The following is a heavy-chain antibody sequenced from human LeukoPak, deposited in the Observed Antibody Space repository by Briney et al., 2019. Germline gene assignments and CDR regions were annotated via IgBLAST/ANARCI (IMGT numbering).Heavy chain of an antibody. D-gene: IGHD1-14*01. CDR2: ISSSSSYI. V-gene: IGHV3-21*01. J-gene: IGHJ3*02. Sequence: GGPLRFSCAASGFTFSSYSMNWVGRAPGKGLEGVSSISSSSSYIYYADSVKGRLTISRDNAKNSLYLKMTSLRGEATAVYYCARDPRKWDAFDIWGQGTMVTVPS. CDR3: ARDPRKWDAFDI. CDR1: GFTFSSYS.